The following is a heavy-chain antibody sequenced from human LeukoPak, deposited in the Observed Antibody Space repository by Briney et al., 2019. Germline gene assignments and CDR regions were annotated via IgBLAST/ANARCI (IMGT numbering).Heavy chain of an antibody. D-gene: IGHD6-13*01. J-gene: IGHJ1*01. Sequence: GGSLTLSCAASGFTFSSYGMHWARQAPGRGLEWVAVIWYDGSNKYYADSVKGRFTISRDNSKNTLYLQMNSLRAEDTAVYYCAKGSHSSSWDDDAEYFQHWGQGTLVTVSS. V-gene: IGHV3-33*06. CDR3: AKGSHSSSWDDDAEYFQH. CDR1: GFTFSSYG. CDR2: IWYDGSNK.